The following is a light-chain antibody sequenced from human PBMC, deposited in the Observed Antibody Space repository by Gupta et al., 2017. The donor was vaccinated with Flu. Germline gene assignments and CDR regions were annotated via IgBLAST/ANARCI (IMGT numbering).Light chain of an antibody. Sequence: SVFTQPLSVSAPPGQKVTISCSGSRSNIGNNYVPWYQQLPGTAPKLIIYENNKRPSGIQDRFSGSKSGTSDTLALTGLQTGDEADDYCRSWESSRSSWVFGGGTKLTVL. J-gene: IGLJ3*02. CDR1: RSNIGNNY. CDR2: ENN. CDR3: RSWESSRSSWV. V-gene: IGLV1-51*02.